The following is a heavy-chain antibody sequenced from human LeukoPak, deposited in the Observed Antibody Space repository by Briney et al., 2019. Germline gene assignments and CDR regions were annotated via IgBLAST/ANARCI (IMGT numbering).Heavy chain of an antibody. CDR1: GFTFSSYE. J-gene: IGHJ4*02. V-gene: IGHV3-48*03. D-gene: IGHD2-15*01. Sequence: GGSLRLSCAASGFTFSSYEMNWVRQAPGKGLEWVSYISSSGSTIYYADSVKGRFTISRDNAKNSLYLQMNSLRAEDTALYYCARDSGFVVAEFDYWGQGTLVTVSS. CDR3: ARDSGFVVAEFDY. CDR2: ISSSGSTI.